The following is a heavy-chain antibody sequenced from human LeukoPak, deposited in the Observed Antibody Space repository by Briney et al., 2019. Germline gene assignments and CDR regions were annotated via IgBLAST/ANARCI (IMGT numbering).Heavy chain of an antibody. CDR3: ARHGGSGSFDY. CDR1: GGXISNYY. CDR2: IHYSGTT. J-gene: IGHJ4*02. Sequence: SETLSLTCTVSGGXISNYYCSWIRQPPGKGLEWIGYIHYSGTTNYNPSLKSRVSISADTSENQMSLRLSSVTAADTAVYYCARHGGSGSFDYWGQGILVTVSS. V-gene: IGHV4-59*08. D-gene: IGHD3-3*01.